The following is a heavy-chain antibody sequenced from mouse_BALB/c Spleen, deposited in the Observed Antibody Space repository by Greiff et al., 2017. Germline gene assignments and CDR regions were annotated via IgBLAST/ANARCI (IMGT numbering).Heavy chain of an antibody. CDR2: IYPGDGDT. Sequence: VQLQQSGAELARPGASVKLSCKASGYTFTSYWMQWVKQRPGQGLEWIGAIYPGDGDTRYTQKFKGKATLTADKSSSTAYMQLSSLASEDSAVYYCARSGKGGPYYFDYWGQGTTLTVSS. V-gene: IGHV1-87*01. D-gene: IGHD4-1*01. CDR1: GYTFTSYW. J-gene: IGHJ2*01. CDR3: ARSGKGGPYYFDY.